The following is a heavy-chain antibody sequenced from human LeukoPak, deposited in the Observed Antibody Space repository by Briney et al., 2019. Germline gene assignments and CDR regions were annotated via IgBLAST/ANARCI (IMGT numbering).Heavy chain of an antibody. CDR2: IYYSGST. Sequence: SETLSLTCTVSGGSISSGGYYWSWIRQHSWKGLEWIGYIYYSGSTYYNPSLKSRVTISVDTSKNQFSLKLSSLTAADTAVYYCAREGNYCSGGSCYPGWFDPWGQGTLVTVSS. V-gene: IGHV4-31*03. D-gene: IGHD2-15*01. CDR3: AREGNYCSGGSCYPGWFDP. CDR1: GGSISSGGYY. J-gene: IGHJ5*02.